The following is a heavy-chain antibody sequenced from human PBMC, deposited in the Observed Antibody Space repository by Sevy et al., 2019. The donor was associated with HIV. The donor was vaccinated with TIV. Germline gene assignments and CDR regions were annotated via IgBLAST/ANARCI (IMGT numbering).Heavy chain of an antibody. CDR3: ARQGGASSYDY. CDR2: ISGNGGNT. J-gene: IGHJ4*02. CDR1: GFTFSSYS. Sequence: GGSLRLSCAASGFTFSSYSIHWVRRAPGKGPEYISAISGNGGNTYYASSVKGRFTISRDNSKNTLWLQMDSLRAEDMAVYYCARQGGASSYDYWGQGTLVTVSS. V-gene: IGHV3-64*01. D-gene: IGHD2-2*01.